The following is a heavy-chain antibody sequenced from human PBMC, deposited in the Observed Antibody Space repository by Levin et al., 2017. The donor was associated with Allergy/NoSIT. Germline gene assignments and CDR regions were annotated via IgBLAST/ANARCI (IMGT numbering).Heavy chain of an antibody. Sequence: SQTLSLTCAVYGGSFSGYYWSWIRQPPGKGLEWIGEINHSGSTNYNPSLKSRVTISVDTSKNQFSLKLSSVTAADTAVYYCAVDDYGDYVGSPVDYWGQGTLVTVSS. J-gene: IGHJ4*02. D-gene: IGHD4-17*01. V-gene: IGHV4-34*01. CDR3: AVDDYGDYVGSPVDY. CDR1: GGSFSGYY. CDR2: INHSGST.